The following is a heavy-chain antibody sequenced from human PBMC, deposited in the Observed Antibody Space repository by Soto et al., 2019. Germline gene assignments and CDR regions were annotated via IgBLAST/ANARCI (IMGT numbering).Heavy chain of an antibody. CDR3: AKGSRDSRPYYFDY. CDR2: INAGGT. D-gene: IGHD3-10*01. CDR1: GLSLRDYV. Sequence: EVQLLESGGSLVQPGGPLRITCEASGLSLRDYVMTWARQAPGKDLEWVSAINAGGTYYADSVKGRFTISRDISKNTVYLQMNSLRAEDTADYYCAKGSRDSRPYYFDYWGQGTAVTVSS. J-gene: IGHJ4*02. V-gene: IGHV3-23*01.